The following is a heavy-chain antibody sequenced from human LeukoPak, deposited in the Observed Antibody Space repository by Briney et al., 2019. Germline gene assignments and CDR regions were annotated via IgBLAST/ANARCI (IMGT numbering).Heavy chain of an antibody. J-gene: IGHJ3*02. D-gene: IGHD3-16*01. CDR3: ARDLNGGDAFDI. V-gene: IGHV1-69*04. CDR1: GGTFSSYV. CDR2: IIPILGIA. Sequence: SVKVSCKASGGTFSSYVISWVRQAPGQGLEWMGRIIPILGIANYAQKFQGRVTITADKSTSTAYMELSSLRSEDTAVYYCARDLNGGDAFDIWGQGTMVTVSS.